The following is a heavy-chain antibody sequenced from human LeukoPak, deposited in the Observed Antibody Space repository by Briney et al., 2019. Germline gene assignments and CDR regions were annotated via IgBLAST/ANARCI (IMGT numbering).Heavy chain of an antibody. CDR1: GFTFSSYG. V-gene: IGHV3-33*01. CDR3: ARDYSQWEPDY. J-gene: IGHJ4*02. Sequence: GGSLRLSCAASGFTFSSYGMHWVRQVPGKGLEWVAVIWYDGSNKYYADSVKGRFTISRDNSKNTLYLQMNSLRAEDTAVYYCARDYSQWEPDYWGQGTLVTVSS. CDR2: IWYDGSNK. D-gene: IGHD1-26*01.